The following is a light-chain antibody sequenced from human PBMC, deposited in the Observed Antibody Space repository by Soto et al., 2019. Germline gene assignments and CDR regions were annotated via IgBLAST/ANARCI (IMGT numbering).Light chain of an antibody. V-gene: IGKV3-11*01. CDR3: QQRSNWPPLT. CDR1: QSLSNY. J-gene: IGKJ4*01. CDR2: DAS. Sequence: EIVLTQSPATLSLSPGERATLSCRASQSLSNYLAWYQHKPGQAPRLLIYDASNRATGIPARFSGSGSGTDFTLTISSLEPEDFAVYYCQQRSNWPPLTVGGGTKVDIK.